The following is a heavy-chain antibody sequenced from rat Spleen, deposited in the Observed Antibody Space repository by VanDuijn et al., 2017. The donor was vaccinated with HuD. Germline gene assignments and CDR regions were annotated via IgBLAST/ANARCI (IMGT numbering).Heavy chain of an antibody. D-gene: IGHD4-3*01. J-gene: IGHJ2*01. CDR3: AVSGFGY. CDR1: GFTFNSYW. V-gene: IGHV5-58*01. Sequence: EVQLVETGGGLVQPGRSLKLSCVASGFTFNSYWMSWTRQAPGKGLEWVASISNSGGSTYYPDSVKGRVTISRDNAENTVYLQMNSLRSEDTATYYCAVSGFGYWGQGVMVTVSS. CDR2: ISNSGGST.